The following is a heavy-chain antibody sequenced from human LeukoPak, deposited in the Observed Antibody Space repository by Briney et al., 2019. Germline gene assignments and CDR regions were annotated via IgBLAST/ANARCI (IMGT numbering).Heavy chain of an antibody. CDR1: GFTVSSNY. CDR2: IYSGGST. D-gene: IGHD6-19*01. J-gene: IGHJ4*02. CDR3: ASGSSGWYDRGFDY. V-gene: IGHV3-53*01. Sequence: GGSLRLSCAASGFTVSSNYMSWVRQAPGKGLKWVSVIYSGGSTYYADSVKGRFTISRDNSKNTLYLQMNSLRAEDTAVYYCASGSSGWYDRGFDYWGQGTLVTVSS.